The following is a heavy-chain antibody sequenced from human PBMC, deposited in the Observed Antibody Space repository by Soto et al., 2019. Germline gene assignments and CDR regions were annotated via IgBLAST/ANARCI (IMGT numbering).Heavy chain of an antibody. D-gene: IGHD2-2*01. CDR3: ARNGLGYCISTSCPPYYYYGMDV. CDR2: INHSGST. CDR1: GGSFSGYY. Sequence: SETLSLTCDVYGGSFSGYYWSWIRQPPGKGLEWIGEINHSGSTNYNPSLKSRVTISVDTSKNQFSLKLSSVTAADTAVYYCARNGLGYCISTSCPPYYYYGMDVWGQGTTVT. J-gene: IGHJ6*02. V-gene: IGHV4-34*01.